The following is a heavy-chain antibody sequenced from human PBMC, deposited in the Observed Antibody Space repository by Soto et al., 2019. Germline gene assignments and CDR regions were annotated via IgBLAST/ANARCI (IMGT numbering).Heavy chain of an antibody. J-gene: IGHJ1*01. D-gene: IGHD3-10*01. CDR3: AKDQGFGNLGAEYFHH. V-gene: IGHV3-23*01. CDR2: ISGSGLST. Sequence: PGGSLRLSCAASGFTFTTYAMNCVRQAPGKGLEWVSLISGSGLSTYYADSVKGRFTISRDNSKNTLYLQMNDLRAEDTAVYYCAKDQGFGNLGAEYFHHWGQGSLVTVSS. CDR1: GFTFTTYA.